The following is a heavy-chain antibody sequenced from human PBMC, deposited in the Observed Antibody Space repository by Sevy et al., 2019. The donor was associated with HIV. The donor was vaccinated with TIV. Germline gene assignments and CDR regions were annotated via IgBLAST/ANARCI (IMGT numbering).Heavy chain of an antibody. J-gene: IGHJ3*02. D-gene: IGHD2-15*01. V-gene: IGHV1-8*01. CDR3: AGVEGLYGSGDSCYSGAFDI. CDR1: GYTFTSHD. Sequence: ASVKVSCKASGYTFTSHDINWVRQATGQGLEWMGWMNPKSGNTGCAQKFQGRVTMTRNCSISTAYMERSDLRSEDTAGDYWAGVEGLYGSGDSCYSGAFDIWGQGAMVTVSS. CDR2: MNPKSGNT.